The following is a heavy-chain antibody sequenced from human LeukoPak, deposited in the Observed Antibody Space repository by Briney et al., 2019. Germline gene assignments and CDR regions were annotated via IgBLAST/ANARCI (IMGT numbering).Heavy chain of an antibody. D-gene: IGHD5-24*01. CDR1: GYIFTNYW. CDR3: ARASRDGYNQNFDH. V-gene: IGHV5-51*01. Sequence: GESLKISCKASGYIFTNYWIGWVGQMPGKGLEWIGIIYPRDSDTSSSPSFQGQVTVSADKSISTAYLQWNTLEASDTAMYYCARASRDGYNQNFDHWGQGTLVTVSS. J-gene: IGHJ4*02. CDR2: IYPRDSDT.